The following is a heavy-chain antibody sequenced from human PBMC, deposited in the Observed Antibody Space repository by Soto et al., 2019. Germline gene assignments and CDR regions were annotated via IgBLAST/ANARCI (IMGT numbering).Heavy chain of an antibody. CDR1: GYTFTSYD. CDR3: ARRGHDYPAY. CDR2: MNPHSGNT. D-gene: IGHD4-17*01. Sequence: QVQLVQSGAEVKKPGASVKVSCKASGYTFTSYDINWVRQSTGQGLECMGGMNPHSGNTGYAQKFQGRVTMTRNTSISTDYMDLTSLSSEDTAVYYCARRGHDYPAYWCQRTLVTVSS. J-gene: IGHJ4*02. V-gene: IGHV1-8*01.